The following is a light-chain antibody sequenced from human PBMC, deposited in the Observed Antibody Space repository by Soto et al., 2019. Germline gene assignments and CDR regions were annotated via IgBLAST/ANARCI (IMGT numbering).Light chain of an antibody. CDR2: GAS. V-gene: IGKV3-20*01. CDR1: QSVSSNY. J-gene: IGKJ2*01. Sequence: EIVLTQSPGTLSLSPGERATLFCRARQSVSSNYLAWYQQKPGQAPRLLIYGASRGAAGIPDRLSGSGSGTDFPLTISRLEPEDFAVYFCQQYGRSPMFTFGQGTKLEVK. CDR3: QQYGRSPMFT.